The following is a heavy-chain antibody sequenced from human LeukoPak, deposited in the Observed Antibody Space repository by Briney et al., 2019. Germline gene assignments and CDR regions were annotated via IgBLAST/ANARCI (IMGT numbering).Heavy chain of an antibody. CDR2: ITNSGGST. D-gene: IGHD6-19*01. J-gene: IGHJ4*02. V-gene: IGHV3-23*01. CDR1: GFTFNSYA. CDR3: AKKMRGAVPGPFFDY. Sequence: GGSLRLSCAASGFTFNSYAMSWVRQSPGKGLEWVSTITNSGGSTYYTDSVKGRFTISRDNSKDTLYLQMNSLRAEDTAVYYCAKKMRGAVPGPFFDYWGQGTLVTVSS.